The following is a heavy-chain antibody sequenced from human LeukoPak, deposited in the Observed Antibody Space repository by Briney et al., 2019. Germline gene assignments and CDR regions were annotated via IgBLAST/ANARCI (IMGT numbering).Heavy chain of an antibody. D-gene: IGHD4-17*01. V-gene: IGHV4-4*07. CDR2: IYTSGST. J-gene: IGHJ5*02. Sequence: PSETLSLTCTVSGGSISSYYWSWIRQPAGKGLEWIGRIYTSGSTNYNPSLKSRVTMSVDTSKNQFSLTLSSVTAADTAVYYCARDRDDYGDYGWFDPWGQGTLVTVSS. CDR1: GGSISSYY. CDR3: ARDRDDYGDYGWFDP.